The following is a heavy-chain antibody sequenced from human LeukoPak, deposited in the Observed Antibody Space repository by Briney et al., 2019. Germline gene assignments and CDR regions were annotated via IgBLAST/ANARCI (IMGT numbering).Heavy chain of an antibody. D-gene: IGHD2-2*01. J-gene: IGHJ3*02. V-gene: IGHV3-21*01. CDR2: ISSSSSYI. Sequence: GGSLRLSCAASGFTFSSYSMNWVRQAPGKGLEWVSSISSSSSYIYYADSVKGRFTISRDNAKNSLYLQMNSLRAEDTAVYYCARGPHVVVVPAAKGYAFDIWGQGTMVTVSS. CDR3: ARGPHVVVVPAAKGYAFDI. CDR1: GFTFSSYS.